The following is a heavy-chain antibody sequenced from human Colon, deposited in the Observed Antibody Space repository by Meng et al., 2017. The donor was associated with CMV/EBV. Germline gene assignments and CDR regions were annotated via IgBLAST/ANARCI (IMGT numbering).Heavy chain of an antibody. CDR1: GGTFSSYA. V-gene: IGHV1-69*05. J-gene: IGHJ4*02. CDR2: INPIFGTA. Sequence: SVKVSCKASGGTFSSYAISWVRQAPGQGLEWMGGINPIFGTANYAQKFQGRVTITTDESTSTAYMELSSLRSEDTAVYYCARISGSLWYFDYWGQGTLVTVSS. D-gene: IGHD1-26*01. CDR3: ARISGSLWYFDY.